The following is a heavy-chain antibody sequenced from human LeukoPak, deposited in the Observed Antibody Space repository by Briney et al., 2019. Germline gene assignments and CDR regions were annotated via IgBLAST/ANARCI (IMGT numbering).Heavy chain of an antibody. V-gene: IGHV3-21*01. J-gene: IGHJ4*02. Sequence: GGSLRLSCAASGCTFSSYSMTWVRQAPGKGLEWVSSISGSSSFIYYADSVKGRFTISRDNAKNSLYLQMNGLRADDTAVNYCAREGAVSGGYYDYWGQGTLVTVSS. CDR3: AREGAVSGGYYDY. D-gene: IGHD3-22*01. CDR1: GCTFSSYS. CDR2: ISGSSSFI.